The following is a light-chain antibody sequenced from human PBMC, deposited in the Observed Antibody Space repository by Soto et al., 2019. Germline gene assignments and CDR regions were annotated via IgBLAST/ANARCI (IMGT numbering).Light chain of an antibody. Sequence: QPVLTQPPSASGTPGQRVTISCSGSTSNIGSNYVYWYQQLPGTAPKVLMYENDQRPTGLPDRFSGSKSGTSASLAISGLRSEDEAHYYCAAWDDSLSGLVFGGGTKVTVL. CDR3: AAWDDSLSGLV. J-gene: IGLJ2*01. V-gene: IGLV1-47*01. CDR2: END. CDR1: TSNIGSNY.